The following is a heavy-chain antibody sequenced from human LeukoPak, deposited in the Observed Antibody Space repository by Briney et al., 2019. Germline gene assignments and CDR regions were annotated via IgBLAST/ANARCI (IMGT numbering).Heavy chain of an antibody. J-gene: IGHJ3*02. CDR1: GGSFSGYY. CDR2: INHSGST. V-gene: IGHV4-34*01. D-gene: IGHD3-22*01. CDR3: ATQRGYYDSSGYYLAFDI. Sequence: KSSETLSLTCAVYGGSFSGYYWSWIRQPPGKGLEWIGEINHSGSTNYNPSLKSRVTISVDTSKNQFSLKLSSVTAADTAVYYCATQRGYYDSSGYYLAFDIWGQGTMVTVSS.